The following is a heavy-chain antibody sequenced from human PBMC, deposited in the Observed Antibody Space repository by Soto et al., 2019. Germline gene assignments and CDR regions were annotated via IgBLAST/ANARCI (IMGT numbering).Heavy chain of an antibody. Sequence: QARLVQSGAEVKKPGASVRVSCKASGYIFSTFGITWVRQAPAQGLEWVGWISGYNGKTDDGRKLKGRVNMTIDASTSTAYMDLRSLRSDDTAVYYCARAEAYSSSWYAMDVWGQETTVTVSS. CDR3: ARAEAYSSSWYAMDV. D-gene: IGHD6-13*01. V-gene: IGHV1-18*01. CDR1: GYIFSTFG. CDR2: ISGYNGKT. J-gene: IGHJ6*02.